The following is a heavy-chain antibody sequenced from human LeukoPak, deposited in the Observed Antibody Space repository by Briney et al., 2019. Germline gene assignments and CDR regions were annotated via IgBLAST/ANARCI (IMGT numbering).Heavy chain of an antibody. D-gene: IGHD2-8*02. Sequence: GGSLRLSCVASGFIFSSYNINWVRQAPGKGLEWVSSISSSSTYISYADSVKGRFTISRDNAKNSLDLQMNSLRAEDTAVYYCARLWSLDYWGQGTLVTVSS. CDR1: GFIFSSYN. CDR2: ISSSSTYI. J-gene: IGHJ4*02. CDR3: ARLWSLDY. V-gene: IGHV3-21*01.